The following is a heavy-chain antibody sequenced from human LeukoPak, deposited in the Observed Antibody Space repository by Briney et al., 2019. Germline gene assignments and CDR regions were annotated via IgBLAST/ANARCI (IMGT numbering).Heavy chain of an antibody. Sequence: GGSLRLSCAASGLTFSNYAMSWVRQAPGKGLEWVSTIRGSGGDTCYADSVRGRFTISRDNSKNTLYLQMSSLRAEETAVYYCAKYYYDSGSYPDSWGQGTLVTVSS. D-gene: IGHD3-10*01. V-gene: IGHV3-23*01. CDR3: AKYYYDSGSYPDS. CDR2: IRGSGGDT. J-gene: IGHJ4*02. CDR1: GLTFSNYA.